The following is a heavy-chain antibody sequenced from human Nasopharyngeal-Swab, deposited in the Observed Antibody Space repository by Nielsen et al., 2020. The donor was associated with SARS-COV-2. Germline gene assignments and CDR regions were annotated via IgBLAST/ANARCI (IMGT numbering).Heavy chain of an antibody. V-gene: IGHV4-34*01. CDR3: ARGVRLTRITMVRGPIESVYGMDV. Sequence: SETLSLTCAVYGASFSGYYWSWIRQLPGKGLEWIGEINHSGSTNYNPSLKSRVTISVDTSKNQFSLKLSSVTAADTAVYYCARGVRLTRITMVRGPIESVYGMDVWGQGTTVTVSS. D-gene: IGHD3-10*01. CDR2: INHSGST. J-gene: IGHJ6*02. CDR1: GASFSGYY.